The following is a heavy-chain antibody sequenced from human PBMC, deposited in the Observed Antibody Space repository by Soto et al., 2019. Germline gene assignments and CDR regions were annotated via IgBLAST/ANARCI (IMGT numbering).Heavy chain of an antibody. D-gene: IGHD6-13*01. Sequence: GGSLRLSCAASGFTFSSYAMSWVRQAPGKGLEWVSAISGSGGSTYYADSVKGRFTISRDNSKNTLYLQMNSLRAEDTAVYYCAKDLERQQLAPNFGYWGQGTLVTVSS. CDR1: GFTFSSYA. CDR3: AKDLERQQLAPNFGY. CDR2: ISGSGGST. J-gene: IGHJ4*02. V-gene: IGHV3-23*01.